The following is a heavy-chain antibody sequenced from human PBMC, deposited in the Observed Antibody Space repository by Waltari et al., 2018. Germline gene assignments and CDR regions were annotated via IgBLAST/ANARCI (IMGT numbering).Heavy chain of an antibody. Sequence: QLQLQESGPGLVKPSETLSLTCTVSGGSISSSSYYWGWIRQPPGKGLEWVAVIWYDGSNKDYADSVKGRFTISRDNSKNTLYLQMNSLRAEDTAVYYCAKESSPGYYGSGYFDYWGQGTLVTVSS. CDR1: GGSISSSSYY. J-gene: IGHJ4*02. V-gene: IGHV3-33*06. D-gene: IGHD3-10*01. CDR2: IWYDGSNK. CDR3: AKESSPGYYGSGYFDY.